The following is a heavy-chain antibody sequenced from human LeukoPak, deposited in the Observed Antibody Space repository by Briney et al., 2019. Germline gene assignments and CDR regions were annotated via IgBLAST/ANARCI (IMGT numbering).Heavy chain of an antibody. J-gene: IGHJ5*02. CDR3: ARGGPDYDFWSGPREGGNWFDP. V-gene: IGHV4-39*07. Sequence: KPSETLSLTCTVSGGSISSSSYYWGWIRQPPGKGLEWIGSIYYSGSTYYNPSLKSRVTISVDTSKNQFSLKLSSVTAADTAVYYCARGGPDYDFWSGPREGGNWFDPWGQGTLVTASS. CDR1: GGSISSSSYY. CDR2: IYYSGST. D-gene: IGHD3-3*01.